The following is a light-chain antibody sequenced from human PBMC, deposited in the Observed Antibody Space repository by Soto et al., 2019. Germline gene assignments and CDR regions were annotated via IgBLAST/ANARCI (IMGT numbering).Light chain of an antibody. Sequence: DTVLTQSPGTLSLTSGERATLSCRASQSISGTYLAWYQQKPGQAPRLLIYSASTRATGIPDRCSGSGSGTDFTLTISRLEPEDVAVYYCQHYGTSPSTFGRGTKVEIK. J-gene: IGKJ1*01. CDR2: SAS. CDR3: QHYGTSPST. CDR1: QSISGTY. V-gene: IGKV3-20*01.